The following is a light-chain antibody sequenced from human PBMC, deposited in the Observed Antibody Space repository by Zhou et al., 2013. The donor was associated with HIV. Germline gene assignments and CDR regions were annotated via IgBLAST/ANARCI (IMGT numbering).Light chain of an antibody. J-gene: IGKJ2*01. V-gene: IGKV3-11*01. CDR1: QSVSNSY. CDR2: DAS. CDR3: QQRSKWPRT. Sequence: EIVLTQSPGTLSLSPGERATLSCRASQSVSNSYLAWYQQKPGQAPRLLIYDASNRATGIPARFSGSGSGTDFTLTISSLEPEDFAVYYCQQRSKWPRTFGQGTRLEIK.